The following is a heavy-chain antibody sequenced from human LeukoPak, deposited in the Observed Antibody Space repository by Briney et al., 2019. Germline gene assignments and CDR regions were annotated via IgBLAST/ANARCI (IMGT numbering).Heavy chain of an antibody. D-gene: IGHD3-10*01. CDR1: GGSISTISYY. Sequence: SETLSLTCTVSGGSISTISYYWGWIRQPPGKGLEWIGYIYYSGSTYYNPSLKSRVTISVDKSKNQFSLKLSSVTAADTAVYYCARAYGSGSYWLDYWGQGTLVTVSS. J-gene: IGHJ4*02. V-gene: IGHV4-61*05. CDR3: ARAYGSGSYWLDY. CDR2: IYYSGST.